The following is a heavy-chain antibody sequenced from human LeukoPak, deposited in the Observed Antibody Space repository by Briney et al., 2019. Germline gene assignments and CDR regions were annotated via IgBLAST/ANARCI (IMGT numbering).Heavy chain of an antibody. Sequence: GGSLRLSCAASGFTFSSYAMSWVRQAPGKGLEWVSAISGSGGSTYYADSVKGRFTISRDNSKNTLYLQMNSLRAEDTAVYYCAKDLTPYYDFWSGYFDYWGQGTLVTVSS. J-gene: IGHJ4*02. CDR2: ISGSGGST. CDR1: GFTFSSYA. CDR3: AKDLTPYYDFWSGYFDY. D-gene: IGHD3-3*01. V-gene: IGHV3-23*01.